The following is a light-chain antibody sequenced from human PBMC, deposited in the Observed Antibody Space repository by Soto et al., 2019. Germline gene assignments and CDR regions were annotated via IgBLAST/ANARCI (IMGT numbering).Light chain of an antibody. CDR1: QSVSSNF. J-gene: IGKJ1*01. Sequence: EIVLTQSPGTLSLSPGERATLSCRASQSVSSNFLVWYQQRPGQAPRLLIYGASSRATGIPDRFSGSGSGTDFTLTISRLEPGDFAVYYCQQYGTSPETFGQGTKVEIK. CDR2: GAS. CDR3: QQYGTSPET. V-gene: IGKV3-20*01.